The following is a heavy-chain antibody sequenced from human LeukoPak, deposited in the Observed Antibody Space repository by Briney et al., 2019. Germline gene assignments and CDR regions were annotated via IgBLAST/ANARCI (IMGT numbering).Heavy chain of an antibody. V-gene: IGHV3-20*04. CDR2: INWNGDTR. CDR1: GFTFDEYG. J-gene: IGHJ4*02. Sequence: GGSLRLSCAASGFTFDEYGMTWFRQAPGKGLEWVSGINWNGDTRGYADSVKGRFTISRDNAKNSLYLQMNSLRAEDTALYYCARGTGTLDYWGQGTLVTVSS. D-gene: IGHD1-7*01. CDR3: ARGTGTLDY.